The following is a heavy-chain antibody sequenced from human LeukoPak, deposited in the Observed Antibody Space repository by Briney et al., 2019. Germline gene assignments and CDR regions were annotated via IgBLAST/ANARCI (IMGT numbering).Heavy chain of an antibody. J-gene: IGHJ4*02. D-gene: IGHD1-7*01. Sequence: GGSLRLSCAASGFTFSSYGMHWVRQAPGKGLEWVAVISYDGSNKYYADSVKGRFTISRDNSKNTLFLQMNSLRAEDTAVYYCATRNWNYYYFDYWGQGTLVTVPS. CDR2: ISYDGSNK. CDR1: GFTFSSYG. CDR3: ATRNWNYYYFDY. V-gene: IGHV3-30*03.